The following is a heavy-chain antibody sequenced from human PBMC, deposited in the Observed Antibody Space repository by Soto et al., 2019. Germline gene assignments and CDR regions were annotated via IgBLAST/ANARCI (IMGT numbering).Heavy chain of an antibody. V-gene: IGHV1-3*01. CDR2: IIAANGNT. D-gene: IGHD1-20*01. J-gene: IGHJ3*02. CDR1: GYTFTSYA. CDR3: ARLGPESNWNALGAFDI. Sequence: ASVKVSCKASGYTFTSYAMHWVRQAPGQRLEWMGWIIAANGNTKYSQKFQGRVTITRDTSATTAYMELSSLRSEDTAVYYCARLGPESNWNALGAFDIWGQGTMVT.